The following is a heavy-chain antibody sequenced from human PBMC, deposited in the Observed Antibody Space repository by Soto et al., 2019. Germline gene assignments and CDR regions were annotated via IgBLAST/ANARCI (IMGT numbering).Heavy chain of an antibody. CDR1: GDSVSSNSAA. J-gene: IGHJ6*02. CDR3: ARVERVNGMDF. D-gene: IGHD2-21*01. CDR2: AYYRSKWYY. Sequence: PSQTLSLTCAISGDSVSSNSAAWTWIRQSPSRGLGWLGRAYYRSKWYYDYAPSVKSRITFNPDTSKNQFSLQLSSVTPEDAAVYFCARVERVNGMDFWGQGTTVTVS. V-gene: IGHV6-1*01.